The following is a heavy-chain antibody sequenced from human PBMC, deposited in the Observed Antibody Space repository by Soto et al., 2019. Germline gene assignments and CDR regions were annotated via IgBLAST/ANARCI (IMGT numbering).Heavy chain of an antibody. CDR1: GYSIRSSTSY. Sequence: SETLSLTCTVSGYSIRSSTSYWSWIRQPPGKGLEWIGNIYYSGRTYYNPSLKSRVSISVDTPKNQFSLKLSSVTAADTAVYFCARHLAVATDRSIDYWGQGTLVTVS. CDR2: IYYSGRT. CDR3: ARHLAVATDRSIDY. D-gene: IGHD6-19*01. V-gene: IGHV4-39*01. J-gene: IGHJ4*02.